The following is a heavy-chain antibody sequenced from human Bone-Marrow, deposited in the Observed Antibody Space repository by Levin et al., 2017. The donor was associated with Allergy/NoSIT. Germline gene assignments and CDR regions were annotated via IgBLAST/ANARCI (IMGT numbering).Heavy chain of an antibody. CDR2: INPNSGDT. J-gene: IGHJ3*02. Sequence: ASVKVSCKASGYTFTDYFIHWVRLAPGQGLEWMGWINPNSGDTDSSQNFQGTVTMTRDTSISTAYMEVTSLTSNATALYYCARISRAAFDMWGQGTVVTVSS. CDR3: ARISRAAFDM. D-gene: IGHD3-3*02. V-gene: IGHV1-2*02. CDR1: GYTFTDYF.